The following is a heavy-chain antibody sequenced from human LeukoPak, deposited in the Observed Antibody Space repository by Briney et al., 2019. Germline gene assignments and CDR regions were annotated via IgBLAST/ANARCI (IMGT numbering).Heavy chain of an antibody. J-gene: IGHJ4*02. V-gene: IGHV3-48*01. CDR1: GFTFSDYI. Sequence: GGSLGLSCAASGFTFSDYIMNWVRQAPGKGLEWISYIGIDSGNTNYADSVKGRFTISGDKAKNSLYLQMNSLRVEDTAVYYCARDYKYAFDNWGQGTLVTVSS. D-gene: IGHD5-24*01. CDR3: ARDYKYAFDN. CDR2: IGIDSGNT.